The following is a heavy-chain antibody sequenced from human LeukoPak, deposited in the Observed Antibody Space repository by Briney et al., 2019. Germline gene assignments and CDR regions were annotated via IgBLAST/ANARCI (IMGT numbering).Heavy chain of an antibody. D-gene: IGHD3-22*01. V-gene: IGHV3-9*01. J-gene: IGHJ4*02. CDR1: GFTFDDYA. CDR2: ISWNSGSI. Sequence: GGSLRLSCAASGFTFDDYAMHWVRQAPGKGLEWVSGISWNSGSIGYADSVKGRFTISRDNAKNSLYLQMNSLRAEDTALYYCAKVPYYYDSSGYSNYYFDYWGQGTLVTVSS. CDR3: AKVPYYYDSSGYSNYYFDY.